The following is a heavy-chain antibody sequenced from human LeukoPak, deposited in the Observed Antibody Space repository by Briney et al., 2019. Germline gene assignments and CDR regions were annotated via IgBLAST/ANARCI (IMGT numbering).Heavy chain of an antibody. CDR3: ARLLGTWNTFDY. CDR1: GYTFTGYY. D-gene: IGHD1/OR15-1a*01. V-gene: IGHV1-2*02. CDR2: INPNSGGT. Sequence: GASVKVSCKASGYTFTGYYMHWVRQAPGQGLGWMGWINPNSGGTNYAQKFQGRVTMTRDTSISTAYMELSRLRSDDTAVYYCARLLGTWNTFDYWGQGTLVTVSS. J-gene: IGHJ4*02.